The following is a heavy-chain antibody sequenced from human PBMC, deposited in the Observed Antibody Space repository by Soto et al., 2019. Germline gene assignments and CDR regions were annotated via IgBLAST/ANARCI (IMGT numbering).Heavy chain of an antibody. Sequence: QVQLVESGGGVVQPGRSLRLSCAASGFPFSSYGMHWVRQAPGKGLDWVALISYDGSNKYYADSVKGRFTISRDNSKHTLYLEMCSLRVEDMAVYYCAGGQYYFDYCGQGTLVSVSS. CDR2: ISYDGSNK. D-gene: IGHD2-15*01. J-gene: IGHJ4*02. CDR3: AGGQYYFDY. V-gene: IGHV3-30*03. CDR1: GFPFSSYG.